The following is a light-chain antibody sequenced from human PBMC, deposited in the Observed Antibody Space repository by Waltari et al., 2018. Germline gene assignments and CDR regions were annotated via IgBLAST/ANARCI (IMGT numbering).Light chain of an antibody. J-gene: IGKJ5*01. CDR1: QGINTY. CDR2: EAS. Sequence: IQLTQSPSSLSASVGDRVTITCRASQGINTYLAWYQQKPGKAPQLLIYEASTLQIGVPSRFSGSGSGTDFTLTISSLQPEDFATYYCQQLNSYQSFGQGTRLEIK. V-gene: IGKV1-9*01. CDR3: QQLNSYQS.